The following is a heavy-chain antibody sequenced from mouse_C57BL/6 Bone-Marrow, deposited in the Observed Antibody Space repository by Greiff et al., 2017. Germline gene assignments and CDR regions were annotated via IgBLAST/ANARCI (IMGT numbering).Heavy chain of an antibody. J-gene: IGHJ4*01. CDR3: ACDTTAYAMDD. CDR2: IDPSGSYT. CDR1: GYTFTSYW. Sequence: QVQLQQPGAELVMPGASVKLSCKASGYTFTSYWMTWVKQRPGQGLEWIGDIDPSGSYTNYNQKFKSKSTLTVDKSSSTAYMQLSSLTSEDSAVCYCACDTTAYAMDDWGQGTSVTVSS. D-gene: IGHD1-2*01. V-gene: IGHV1-69*01.